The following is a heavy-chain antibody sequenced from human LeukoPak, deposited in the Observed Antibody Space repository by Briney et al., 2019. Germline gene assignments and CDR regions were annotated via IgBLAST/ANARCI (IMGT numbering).Heavy chain of an antibody. V-gene: IGHV4-38-2*02. CDR2: INHSGST. CDR1: GYSISSGYY. D-gene: IGHD5-18*01. Sequence: SETLSLTCTVSGYSISSGYYWGWIRQPPGKGLEWIGEINHSGSTNYNPSLKSRVTISVDKSKNQFSLKLSSVTAADTAVYYCATETRGYSYGCQSYYYMDVWGKGTTVTVSS. J-gene: IGHJ6*03. CDR3: ATETRGYSYGCQSYYYMDV.